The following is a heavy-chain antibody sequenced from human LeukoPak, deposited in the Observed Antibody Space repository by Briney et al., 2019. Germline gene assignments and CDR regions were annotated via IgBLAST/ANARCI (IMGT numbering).Heavy chain of an antibody. J-gene: IGHJ4*02. Sequence: GASVKVSCKASGYTFTSYDINWVRQATGQGLEWMGWMNPNSGNTGYAQKFQGRVTITRNTSISTAYMELSSLRSEDTAVYYCARPYYYGSGSFIGYWGQGTLVAVSS. CDR3: ARPYYYGSGSFIGY. D-gene: IGHD3-10*01. CDR2: MNPNSGNT. V-gene: IGHV1-8*03. CDR1: GYTFTSYD.